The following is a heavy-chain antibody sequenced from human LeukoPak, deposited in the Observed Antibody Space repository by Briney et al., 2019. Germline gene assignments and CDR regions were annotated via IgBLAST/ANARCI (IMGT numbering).Heavy chain of an antibody. Sequence: PSETLSLTCAVYGGSFSSYYWGWIRQPPGKGLEWIGSIYYSGSTYYNPSLKSRVTISVDTSKNQFSLKLSSVTAADTAVYYCARVAYYDILTGYWGGSYFDYWGQGTLVTVSS. CDR1: GGSFSSYY. V-gene: IGHV4-39*07. CDR2: IYYSGST. D-gene: IGHD3-9*01. CDR3: ARVAYYDILTGYWGGSYFDY. J-gene: IGHJ4*02.